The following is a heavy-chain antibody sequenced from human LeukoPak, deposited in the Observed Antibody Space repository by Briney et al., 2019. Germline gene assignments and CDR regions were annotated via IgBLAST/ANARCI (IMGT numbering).Heavy chain of an antibody. CDR1: GFRFSSQW. D-gene: IGHD6-19*01. J-gene: IGHJ4*02. CDR2: VNQGGTGK. V-gene: IGHV3-7*04. Sequence: GGSLGLSCAASGFRFSSQWMSWVRQAPGKGLEWVAIVNQGGTGKYYVDSVKGRFTISRDNAENSLYLQMNSLRAEDTAVYYCARESSIAVADLFDYWGQGTLVTVSS. CDR3: ARESSIAVADLFDY.